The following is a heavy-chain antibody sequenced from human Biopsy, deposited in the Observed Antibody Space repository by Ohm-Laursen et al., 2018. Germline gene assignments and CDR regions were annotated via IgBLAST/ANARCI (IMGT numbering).Heavy chain of an antibody. J-gene: IGHJ4*02. CDR3: ARDRSSGSYSPSDY. V-gene: IGHV1-69*13. CDR2: LIPIFGTA. D-gene: IGHD1-26*01. Sequence: SVKVSCKASGGTFSSHAISWVRQAPGQGLEWMGGLIPIFGTAEYAQNFQGRLTITADESTSTSYMDLISLRSEDTAVYYCARDRSSGSYSPSDYWGQGTLVTVSS. CDR1: GGTFSSHA.